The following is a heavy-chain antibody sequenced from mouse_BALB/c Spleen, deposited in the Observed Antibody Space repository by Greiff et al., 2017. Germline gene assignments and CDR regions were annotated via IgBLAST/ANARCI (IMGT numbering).Heavy chain of an antibody. J-gene: IGHJ2*01. CDR1: GFSLTSYG. Sequence: VQLQQSGPGLVAPSQSLSITCTVSGFSLTSYGVHWVRQPPVKGLEWLGVIWAGGSTNYNSALMSRLSISKDNSKSQVFLKMNSLQTDDTAMYYCARDYYGSLYYVDYWGQGTTLTVSS. V-gene: IGHV2-9*02. D-gene: IGHD1-1*01. CDR2: IWAGGST. CDR3: ARDYYGSLYYVDY.